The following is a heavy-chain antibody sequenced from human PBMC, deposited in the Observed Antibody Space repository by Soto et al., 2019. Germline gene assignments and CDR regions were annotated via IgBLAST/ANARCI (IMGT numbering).Heavy chain of an antibody. CDR2: IKPDGSDK. V-gene: IGHV3-7*01. CDR3: ARLYGSVSTFDY. J-gene: IGHJ4*02. Sequence: GGSLRLSCGTSGFIFSSHWMTWVRQAPGKGLEWVADIKPDGSDKHHVDSVKGRFTISRDNAEHSLYLQMSSLRAEDTAVYYCARLYGSVSTFDYWGQGTLVTVSS. D-gene: IGHD6-25*01. CDR1: GFIFSSHW.